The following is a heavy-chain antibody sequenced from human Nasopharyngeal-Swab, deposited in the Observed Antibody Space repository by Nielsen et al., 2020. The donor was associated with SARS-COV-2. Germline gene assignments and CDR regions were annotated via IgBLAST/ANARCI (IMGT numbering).Heavy chain of an antibody. CDR2: INHSGST. Sequence: SETLSLTCAVYGGSFSGYYWSWIRQPPGKGLEWIGEINHSGSTNYNPSLKSRVTISVDMSKNQFSLKLSSVTAADTAVYYCARRMSPAGTELRVWWYFDLWGRGTLVTVSS. J-gene: IGHJ2*01. V-gene: IGHV4-34*01. CDR3: ARRMSPAGTELRVWWYFDL. CDR1: GGSFSGYY. D-gene: IGHD6-13*01.